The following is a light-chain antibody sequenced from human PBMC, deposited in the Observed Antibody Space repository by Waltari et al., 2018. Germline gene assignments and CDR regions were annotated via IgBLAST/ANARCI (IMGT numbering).Light chain of an antibody. Sequence: QSVLTQPPSASGTPGQRVTISCSGSSSNIGSNYVCWYQQLPGTAPKLLMYRDNQRPAGGPDRFSGSKFGTSASLAISGLRSEDEAEYVCATWDDSLSAWVFGGGTKLTVL. CDR3: ATWDDSLSAWV. CDR2: RDN. CDR1: SSNIGSNY. J-gene: IGLJ3*02. V-gene: IGLV1-47*01.